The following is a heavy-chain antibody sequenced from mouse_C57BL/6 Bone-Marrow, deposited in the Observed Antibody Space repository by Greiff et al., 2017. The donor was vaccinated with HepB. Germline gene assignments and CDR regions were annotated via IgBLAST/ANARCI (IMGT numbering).Heavy chain of an antibody. CDR3: ARRGLRRGTGYFDV. V-gene: IGHV1-47*01. CDR1: GYTFTTYP. D-gene: IGHD2-2*01. Sequence: VQLQESGAELAKPGASVKMSCKASGYTFTTYPIEWMKQNHGKSLEWIGNFHPYNDDTKYNEKFKGKATLTVEKSSSTVYLELSRLTSDDSAVYYCARRGLRRGTGYFDVWGTGTTVTVSS. J-gene: IGHJ1*03. CDR2: FHPYNDDT.